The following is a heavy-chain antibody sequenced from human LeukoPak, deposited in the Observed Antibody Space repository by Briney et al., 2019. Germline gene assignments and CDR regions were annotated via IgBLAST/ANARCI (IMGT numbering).Heavy chain of an antibody. Sequence: ASVKVSCKVSGYTLTELSIHWVRQAPGKGLEWMEGFDPEDGETIYAQKFQGRVTMTEDTSTDTAYMELSSLRSEDTAVYYCATDPRITMVRGASGNWYFDYWGQGTLVTVSS. J-gene: IGHJ4*02. CDR1: GYTLTELS. CDR3: ATDPRITMVRGASGNWYFDY. D-gene: IGHD3-10*01. CDR2: FDPEDGET. V-gene: IGHV1-24*01.